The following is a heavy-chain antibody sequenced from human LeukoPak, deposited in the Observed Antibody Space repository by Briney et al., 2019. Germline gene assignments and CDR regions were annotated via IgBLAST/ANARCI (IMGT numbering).Heavy chain of an antibody. CDR1: GFAFSSYG. CDR3: ARVMGRYCSSTSCYVDY. V-gene: IGHV3-23*01. D-gene: IGHD2-2*01. CDR2: ISGSGGST. Sequence: GGSLRLSCAASGFAFSSYGMSWVRQAPGKGLEWVSAISGSGGSTYYADSVKGRFTISRDNSKNTLYLQMNSLRAEDTAVYYCARVMGRYCSSTSCYVDYWGQGTLVTVSS. J-gene: IGHJ4*02.